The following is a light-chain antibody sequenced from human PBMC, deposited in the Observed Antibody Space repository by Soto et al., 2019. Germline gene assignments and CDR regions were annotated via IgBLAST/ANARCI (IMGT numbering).Light chain of an antibody. CDR1: RSVNNF. V-gene: IGKV3-11*01. J-gene: IGKJ4*01. CDR2: DAS. CDR3: HQRAVWPPT. Sequence: EVVLTQSPVTLSLSPGERATLSCRASRSVNNFVAWYQQKPGQAPSRLISDASNRATGIPDRFSGSGSGTDFTLTITSQEPEDFAVYYCHQRAVWPPTFGGGTTVEIK.